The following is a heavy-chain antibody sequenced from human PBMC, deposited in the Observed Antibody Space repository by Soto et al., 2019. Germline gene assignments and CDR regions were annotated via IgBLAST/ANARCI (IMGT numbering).Heavy chain of an antibody. D-gene: IGHD2-2*01. CDR2: ISSSGSTI. CDR3: ARIPRYCSSTSCYVVFDP. Sequence: GGSLRLSCAASGFTFSDYYMSWIRQAPGKGLEWVSYISSSGSTIYYADSVKGRFTISRDNAKNSLYLQMNSLRAEDTAVYYCARIPRYCSSTSCYVVFDPWGQGTLVTVSS. V-gene: IGHV3-11*01. J-gene: IGHJ5*02. CDR1: GFTFSDYY.